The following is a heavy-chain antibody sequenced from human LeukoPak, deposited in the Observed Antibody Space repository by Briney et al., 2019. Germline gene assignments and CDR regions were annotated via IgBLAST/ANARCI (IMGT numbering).Heavy chain of an antibody. V-gene: IGHV3-66*01. CDR3: ARNLYYGDFLGGMDV. Sequence: GGSLRLSCAASGFTVSSNYMSWVRQAPGKGLEWVSVIYSGGSTYYADSVKGRFTTSRDNSKNTLYLQMNSLRAEDTAVYYCARNLYYGDFLGGMDVWGQGTTVTVSS. CDR2: IYSGGST. J-gene: IGHJ6*02. CDR1: GFTVSSNY. D-gene: IGHD4-17*01.